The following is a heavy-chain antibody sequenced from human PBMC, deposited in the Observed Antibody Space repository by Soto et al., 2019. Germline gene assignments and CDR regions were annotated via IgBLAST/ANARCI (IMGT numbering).Heavy chain of an antibody. J-gene: IGHJ4*02. CDR1: GFIFDDYA. V-gene: IGHV3-9*01. CDR2: ISWQSGSI. CDR3: AKDMFSSSSAATFDY. D-gene: IGHD6-6*01. Sequence: DVQLVESGGGLAQPGRSLRLSCAASGFIFDDYAMHWVRQAPGKGLEWVSGISWQSGSIRYADSVKGRCTISRDNAKNSLYLQMNSLRVEDTALYYCAKDMFSSSSAATFDYWGQGILVTVSS.